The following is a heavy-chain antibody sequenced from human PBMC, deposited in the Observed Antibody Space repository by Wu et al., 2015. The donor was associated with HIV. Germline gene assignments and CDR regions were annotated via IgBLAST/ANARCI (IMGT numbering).Heavy chain of an antibody. CDR2: MNPNSGNT. Sequence: QVQLVQSGAEVKKPGTSVRVSCKTSGYNFISYDINWVRQAAGQGLEWMGWMNPNSGNTGYAQKFQGRVTMTRNTSINTAYMELSSLKSDDTAIYYCARAPISGWDHARDAFDIWGQGTMVTVSS. V-gene: IGHV1-8*01. CDR1: GYNFISYD. CDR3: ARAPISGWDHARDAFDI. J-gene: IGHJ3*02. D-gene: IGHD6-19*01.